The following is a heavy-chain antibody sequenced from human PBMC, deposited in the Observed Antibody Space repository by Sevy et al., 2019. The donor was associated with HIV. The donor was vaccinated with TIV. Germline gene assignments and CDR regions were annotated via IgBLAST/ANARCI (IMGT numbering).Heavy chain of an antibody. Sequence: ASVKVSCKASGFTFTSSAVQWVRQARGQRLEWIGWIVVGSGNTNYAQKFQERVTITRDMSTSTAYMELSSMRSEDTAVYYCAAVGGIAAAGSSFPSDYWGQGTLVTVSS. CDR2: IVVGSGNT. CDR1: GFTFTSSA. J-gene: IGHJ4*02. V-gene: IGHV1-58*01. CDR3: AAVGGIAAAGSSFPSDY. D-gene: IGHD6-13*01.